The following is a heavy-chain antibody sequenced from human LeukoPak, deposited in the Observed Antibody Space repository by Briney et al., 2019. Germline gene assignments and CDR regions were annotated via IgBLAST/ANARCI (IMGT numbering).Heavy chain of an antibody. V-gene: IGHV4-30-4*01. CDR2: IYCSGST. J-gene: IGHJ4*02. CDR1: GGSISSGDYY. Sequence: SQILSLTCTVSGGSISSGDYYWSWIRQPPGKGLEWIGYIYCSGSTYYNPSLKSRVTISVDTSKNQFSLKLSSVTAADTAVYYCARGPQASRYYGSGIETLLDYWGQGTLVTVSS. D-gene: IGHD3-10*01. CDR3: ARGPQASRYYGSGIETLLDY.